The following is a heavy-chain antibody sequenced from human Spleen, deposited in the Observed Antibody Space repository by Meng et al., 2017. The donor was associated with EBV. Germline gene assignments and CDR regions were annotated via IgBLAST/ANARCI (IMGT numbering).Heavy chain of an antibody. Sequence: LQLQGPGPGLEKPSETLSLTCTVSGGSISTTFYYWAWIRQPPGQGLEWVGEIIHTGGTHYNPSLKSRVTISLDTSKNQFSLKVRSVTAADTGIYFCARGRTTMGNYWGQGTLVTVSS. D-gene: IGHD1-14*01. V-gene: IGHV4-39*02. CDR3: ARGRTTMGNY. J-gene: IGHJ4*02. CDR1: GGSISTTFYY. CDR2: IIHTGGT.